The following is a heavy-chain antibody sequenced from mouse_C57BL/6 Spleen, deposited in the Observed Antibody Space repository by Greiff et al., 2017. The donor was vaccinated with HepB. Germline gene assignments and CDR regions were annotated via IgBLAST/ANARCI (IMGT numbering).Heavy chain of an antibody. CDR1: GYTFTDYY. J-gene: IGHJ3*01. V-gene: IGHV1-26*01. Sequence: VQLQQSGPELVKPGASVKISCKASGYTFTDYYMNWVKQSHGKSLEWIGDINPNNGGTSYNQKFKGKATLTVDKSSSTAYMELRSLTSEDSAVYYCAAEDIWTTFAYWGQGTLVTVSA. CDR2: INPNNGGT. CDR3: AAEDIWTTFAY. D-gene: IGHD2-12*01.